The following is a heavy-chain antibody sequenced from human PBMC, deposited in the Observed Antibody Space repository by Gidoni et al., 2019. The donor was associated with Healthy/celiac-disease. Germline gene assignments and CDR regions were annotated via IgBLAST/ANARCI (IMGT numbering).Heavy chain of an antibody. V-gene: IGHV4-39*01. J-gene: IGHJ4*02. D-gene: IGHD3-16*02. CDR2: ST. CDR3: ARGRIWGSYRAFFYFDY. Sequence: STYYNPSLKSRVTISVDTSKNQFSLKLSSVTAADTAVYYCARGRIWGSYRAFFYFDYWGQGTLVTVSS.